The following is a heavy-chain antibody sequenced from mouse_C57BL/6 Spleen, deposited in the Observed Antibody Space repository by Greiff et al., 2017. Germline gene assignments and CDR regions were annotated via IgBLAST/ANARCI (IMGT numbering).Heavy chain of an antibody. CDR3: TRVDYDGEAMDY. J-gene: IGHJ4*01. CDR2: ISSGGDYI. D-gene: IGHD2-4*01. V-gene: IGHV5-9-1*02. CDR1: GFTFSSYA. Sequence: EVQGVESGEGLVKPGGSLKLSCAASGFTFSSYAMSWVRQTPEKRLEWVAYISSGGDYIYYADTVKGRFTISRDNARNTLYLQMSSLKSEDTAMYYCTRVDYDGEAMDYWGQGTSVTVSS.